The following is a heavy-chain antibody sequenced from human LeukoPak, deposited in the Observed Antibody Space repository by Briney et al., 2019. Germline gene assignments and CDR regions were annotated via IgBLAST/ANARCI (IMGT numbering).Heavy chain of an antibody. V-gene: IGHV3-43*02. CDR3: SKDAEEMAWYFDL. Sequence: GGSLRLSCAASGFTFYDYAMHWVRLVPGKGLEWVSPISGDGGSTYYADSVKGRFTISRDNSKNSLFLHMNSLRTEDTALYYCSKDAEEMAWYFDLWGRGTLVTVSS. CDR2: ISGDGGST. D-gene: IGHD5-24*01. CDR1: GFTFYDYA. J-gene: IGHJ2*01.